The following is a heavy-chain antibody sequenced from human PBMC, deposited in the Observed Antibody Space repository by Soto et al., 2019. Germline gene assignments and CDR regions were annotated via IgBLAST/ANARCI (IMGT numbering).Heavy chain of an antibody. CDR2: IYYSGST. D-gene: IGHD3-3*01. CDR1: GGSISSYY. J-gene: IGHJ5*02. CDR3: VRGAGYDFWSGYRDNWFDP. Sequence: PSETLSLTCTVSGGSISSYYWSWIRQPPGKGLEWIGYIYYSGSTNYNPSLKSRVTISVDTSKNQFSLKLSSVTAADTAVYYCVRGAGYDFWSGYRDNWFDPWGQGTLVTVS. V-gene: IGHV4-59*01.